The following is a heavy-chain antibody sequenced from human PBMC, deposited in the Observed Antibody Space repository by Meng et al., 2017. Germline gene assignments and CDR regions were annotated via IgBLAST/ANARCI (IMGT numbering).Heavy chain of an antibody. J-gene: IGHJ5*02. CDR1: GFTFRTCT. CDR3: ARDPNYYDSTGIIDR. D-gene: IGHD3-22*01. V-gene: IGHV3-30-3*01. Sequence: QVQRVESGGGVVKPGRSLSLSCAASGFTFRTCTMHWVRQAPGKGLEWVEIISNDGSNKYYADSVKGRFTISRDNSKKTLYLQMNSLRPEDTAVYHCARDPNYYDSTGIIDRWGQGTLVTVSS. CDR2: ISNDGSNK.